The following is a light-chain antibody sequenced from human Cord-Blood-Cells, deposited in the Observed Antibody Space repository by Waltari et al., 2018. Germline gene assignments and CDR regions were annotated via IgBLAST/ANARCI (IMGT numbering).Light chain of an antibody. V-gene: IGLV2-23*01. Sequence: QSALTQPASVSASPGPSITICFTGTSSDVGSYNCVSWYQQQPGKAPKLMIYEGSKRPSGVSNRFSGSKSGNTASLTIPGLQAEEEADYYCCSYAGSSTLVFGGGTKLTVL. J-gene: IGLJ2*01. CDR1: SSDVGSYNC. CDR3: CSYAGSSTLV. CDR2: EGS.